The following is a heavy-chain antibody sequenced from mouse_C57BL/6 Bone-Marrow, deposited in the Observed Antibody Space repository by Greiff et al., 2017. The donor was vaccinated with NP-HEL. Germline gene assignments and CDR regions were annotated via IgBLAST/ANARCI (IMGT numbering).Heavy chain of an antibody. CDR1: GFNINAYY. CDR2: IDPEDGDS. J-gene: IGHJ3*01. D-gene: IGHD1-1*01. CDR3: TNYYGSSGAD. V-gene: IGHV14-1*01. Sequence: VQLQQSGAELVRPGASVKLSCTASGFNINAYYMHWVKQRPEQGLEWIGRIDPEDGDSEYVSTFQGKATLPVSTSSNTAYLQLSSQTTEETAVDYCTNYYGSSGADWGQGTLVTVSA.